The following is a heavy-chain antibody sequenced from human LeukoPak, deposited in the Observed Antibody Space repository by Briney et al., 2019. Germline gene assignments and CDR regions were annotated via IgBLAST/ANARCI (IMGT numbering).Heavy chain of an antibody. CDR1: GFTFSSYS. D-gene: IGHD6-13*01. CDR2: ISSSSSYI. V-gene: IGHV3-21*01. Sequence: GGSLRLSCAASGFTFSSYSMNWVRQAPGKGLEWVSSISSSSSYIYYADSVKGRFTISRDNAKNSLYLQMNSLRAEDTAVYYCARASIAAAGVDYWGQGPLVTVSS. CDR3: ARASIAAAGVDY. J-gene: IGHJ4*02.